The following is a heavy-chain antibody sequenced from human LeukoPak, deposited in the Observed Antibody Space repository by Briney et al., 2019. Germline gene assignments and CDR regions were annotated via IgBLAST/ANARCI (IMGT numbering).Heavy chain of an antibody. J-gene: IGHJ4*02. CDR3: ARAGPPRGYCSSTSCYRNYFDY. V-gene: IGHV1-69*13. CDR1: GGTFSSYA. CDR2: IIPIFGTA. D-gene: IGHD2-2*01. Sequence: EASVKVSCKASGGTFSSYAISWVRQAPGQGLEWMGGIIPIFGTANYAQKFQGRDTITADESTSTAYMELSSLRSEDTAVYYCARAGPPRGYCSSTSCYRNYFDYWGQGTLVTVSS.